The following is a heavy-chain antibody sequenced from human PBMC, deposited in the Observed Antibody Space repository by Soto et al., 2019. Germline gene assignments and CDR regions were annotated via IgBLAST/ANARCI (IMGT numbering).Heavy chain of an antibody. Sequence: GGSLRLSCAASGFTFSNAWMSWVRQAPGKGLEWVGRIKSKTDGGTTDYAAPVKGRFTISRDDSKNTLYLQMNSLKTEDTAVYYCTTDLAGYYDGKLRYYYMDVWGKGTTVTVSS. V-gene: IGHV3-15*01. CDR1: GFTFSNAW. D-gene: IGHD3-9*01. CDR2: IKSKTDGGTT. J-gene: IGHJ6*03. CDR3: TTDLAGYYDGKLRYYYMDV.